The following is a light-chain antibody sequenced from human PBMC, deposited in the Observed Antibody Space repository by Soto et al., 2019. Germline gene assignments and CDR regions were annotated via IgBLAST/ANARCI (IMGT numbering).Light chain of an antibody. CDR3: QSYDSRLSGSV. Sequence: QSVLTQPPSVSGAPGQRVTISCTGSSSNIGAGYDVHWYQQLPGTAPKLLINDNNNRPSGVPDRFSGSKSGTSASLAITGLQAEDEADYYCQSYDSRLSGSVFGGGTQLTVL. CDR2: DNN. J-gene: IGLJ7*01. V-gene: IGLV1-40*01. CDR1: SSNIGAGYD.